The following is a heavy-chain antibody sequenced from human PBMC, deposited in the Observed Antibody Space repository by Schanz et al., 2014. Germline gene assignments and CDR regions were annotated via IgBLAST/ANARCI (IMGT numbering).Heavy chain of an antibody. CDR3: ARPNSASYRIYYFDY. V-gene: IGHV4-39*01. CDR1: GDSISTSYY. D-gene: IGHD1-26*01. J-gene: IGHJ4*02. Sequence: QVQLQESGPGLVKPSETLSLTCTVSGDSISTSYYWGWIRQPPGKGLEWIGSVYYSGGSYYNPSPNTGATRPVDTSNNHFPRGMSFVTAADTAVYYCARPNSASYRIYYFDYWGQGTLVTVSS. CDR2: VYYSGGS.